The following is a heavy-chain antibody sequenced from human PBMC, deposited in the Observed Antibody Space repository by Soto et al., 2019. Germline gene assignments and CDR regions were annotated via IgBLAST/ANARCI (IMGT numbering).Heavy chain of an antibody. D-gene: IGHD2-21*01. Sequence: EVRLVETGGGLIQPGGSLRLSCAVSGFSVGDNYMYWVRQAPGKGLEWVSLIYSVGAARYAAPVRGRFTLSRDKSKNTLYLQMNSLREEDTAVYHCARKTDSGGDGGFWGQGTLVTVSS. V-gene: IGHV3-53*02. CDR1: GFSVGDNY. CDR2: IYSVGAA. CDR3: ARKTDSGGDGGF. J-gene: IGHJ4*02.